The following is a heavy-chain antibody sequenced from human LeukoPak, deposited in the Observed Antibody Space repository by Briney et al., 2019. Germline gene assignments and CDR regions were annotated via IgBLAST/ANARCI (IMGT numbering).Heavy chain of an antibody. CDR2: IYPGDSDT. CDR3: ARVMTTLTGFDS. Sequence: RGESLKISCKGSGYTFTTYWIGWVRQVPGKGLEWMGIIYPGDSDTRYSPSFQGQVTISADKSINTAYLQWSSLKASDTAMYYCARVMTTLTGFDSWGQGTLVTVSS. J-gene: IGHJ4*02. D-gene: IGHD3-9*01. V-gene: IGHV5-51*01. CDR1: GYTFTTYW.